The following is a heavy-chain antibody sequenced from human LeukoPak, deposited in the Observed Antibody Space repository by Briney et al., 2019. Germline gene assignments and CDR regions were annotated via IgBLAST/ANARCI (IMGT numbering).Heavy chain of an antibody. CDR3: ARDGYSSGWYWGDWFDP. CDR2: INHSGST. J-gene: IGHJ5*02. D-gene: IGHD6-19*01. CDR1: GGSFSGYY. Sequence: SEALSLTCAVYGGSFSGYYWSWIRQPPGKGLEWIGEINHSGSTNYNPSLKSRVTISVDTSKNQFSLKLSSVTAADTAVYYCARDGYSSGWYWGDWFDPWGQGTLVTVSS. V-gene: IGHV4-34*01.